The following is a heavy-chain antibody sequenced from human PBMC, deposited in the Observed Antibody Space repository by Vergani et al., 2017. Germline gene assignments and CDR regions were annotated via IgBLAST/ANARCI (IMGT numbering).Heavy chain of an antibody. V-gene: IGHV4-59*11. Sequence: QVQLQESGPGLVKSSETLTLICSVSFDSIRNLYCNWIRQPPGKGLEWIGSIHYSENTNYNPSLKTRVTISVDTSKNQFSRTLTSVTAADTAVSYCASDTHSGQRADRWGQGILVTVTS. D-gene: IGHD6-19*01. CDR1: FDSIRNLY. CDR2: IHYSENT. J-gene: IGHJ5*02. CDR3: ASDTHSGQRADR.